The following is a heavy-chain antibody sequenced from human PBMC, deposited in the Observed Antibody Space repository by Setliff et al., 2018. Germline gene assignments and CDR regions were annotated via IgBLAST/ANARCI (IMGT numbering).Heavy chain of an antibody. D-gene: IGHD2-15*01. Sequence: ASVKVSCKASGGTFSSYAISWARQAPGQGLEWMGGIIPIFGTANYAQKFQGRVTITADESTSTAYMELSSLRSEDTAVYYCARAYCSGGSCFRPMDYWGQGTLVTVSS. CDR3: ARAYCSGGSCFRPMDY. CDR2: IIPIFGTA. V-gene: IGHV1-69*13. J-gene: IGHJ4*02. CDR1: GGTFSSYA.